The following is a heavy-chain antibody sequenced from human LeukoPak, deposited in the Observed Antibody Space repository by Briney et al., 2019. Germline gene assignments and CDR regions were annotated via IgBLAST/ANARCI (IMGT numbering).Heavy chain of an antibody. Sequence: SVKVSCKASGGTFSSYAISWVRQAPGQGLEWMGRIIPIFGTANYAQKFHGRVTITTDESTSTAYMELSSLRSEDTAVYYCARTYYDSSGYHFDYWGQGTLVTVSS. CDR1: GGTFSSYA. D-gene: IGHD3-22*01. V-gene: IGHV1-69*05. J-gene: IGHJ4*02. CDR3: ARTYYDSSGYHFDY. CDR2: IIPIFGTA.